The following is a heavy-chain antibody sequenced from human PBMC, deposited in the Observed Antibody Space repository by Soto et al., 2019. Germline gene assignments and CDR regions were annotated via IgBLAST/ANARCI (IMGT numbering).Heavy chain of an antibody. Sequence: QVQLVESGGGVVQPGRSLRLSCAASGFTLSGYGMHWVRQAPGKGLEWVAVISYDESNKSYADSVMGRFTISRDTSRNPLYLQMNSLTVDDTAVYFCAKQRFERWQRSEIDYWGQGTLVTVSS. J-gene: IGHJ4*02. V-gene: IGHV3-30*18. CDR3: AKQRFERWQRSEIDY. CDR1: GFTLSGYG. CDR2: ISYDESNK. D-gene: IGHD5-12*01.